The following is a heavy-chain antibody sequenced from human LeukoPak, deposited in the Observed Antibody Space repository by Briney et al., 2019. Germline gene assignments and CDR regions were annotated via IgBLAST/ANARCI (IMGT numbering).Heavy chain of an antibody. V-gene: IGHV3-11*04. CDR3: AKDGPTYYYDRYNDY. Sequence: GGSLRLSCAASGFTFSDYYMSWIRQAPGKGLEWVSYISSSGSTIYYADSVKGRFTISRDNAKNSLYLQMNSLRAEDTAVYYCAKDGPTYYYDRYNDYWGQGTLVTVSS. D-gene: IGHD3-22*01. CDR1: GFTFSDYY. CDR2: ISSSGSTI. J-gene: IGHJ4*02.